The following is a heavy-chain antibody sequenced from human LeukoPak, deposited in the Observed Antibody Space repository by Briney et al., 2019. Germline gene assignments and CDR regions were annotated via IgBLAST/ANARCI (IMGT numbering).Heavy chain of an antibody. V-gene: IGHV5-51*01. CDR3: ARQSSYAIDYYYYGMDV. D-gene: IGHD2-2*01. Sequence: GESLKISCKGSGYSFTSYWIGWVRQMPGKGLEWMGIIYPGDSDTRYSPSFQGQVTISADKSISTAYLQWSSLKASDTARYYCARQSSYAIDYYYYGMDVWGQGTTVTVSS. CDR2: IYPGDSDT. CDR1: GYSFTSYW. J-gene: IGHJ6*02.